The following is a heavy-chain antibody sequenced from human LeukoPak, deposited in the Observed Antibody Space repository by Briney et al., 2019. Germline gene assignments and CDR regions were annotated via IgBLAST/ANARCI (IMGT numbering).Heavy chain of an antibody. CDR2: IYYSGST. Sequence: SETLSLTCTVSGGSISSSSYYWGWIRQPPGKGLEWIGSIYYSGSTYYNPSLKSRVTISVDTSKNQFSLELSSVTAADTAVYYCARGMGYDFDYWGQGTLVTVSS. J-gene: IGHJ4*02. V-gene: IGHV4-39*07. CDR3: ARGMGYDFDY. D-gene: IGHD5-12*01. CDR1: GGSISSSSYY.